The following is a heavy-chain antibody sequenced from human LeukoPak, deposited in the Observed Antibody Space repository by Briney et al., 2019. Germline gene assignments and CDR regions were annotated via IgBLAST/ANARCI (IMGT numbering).Heavy chain of an antibody. CDR2: IRSKAYGGTT. V-gene: IGHV3-49*04. D-gene: IGHD6-19*01. J-gene: IGHJ3*02. Sequence: PGRSLRLSCTASGFTFGDYAMSWVRQAPGKGLEWVGFIRSKAYGGTTEYAASVKGRFTISRGDSKSIAYLQMNSLKTEDTAVYYCTGVNSGWYGSAFDIWGQGTMVTVSS. CDR3: TGVNSGWYGSAFDI. CDR1: GFTFGDYA.